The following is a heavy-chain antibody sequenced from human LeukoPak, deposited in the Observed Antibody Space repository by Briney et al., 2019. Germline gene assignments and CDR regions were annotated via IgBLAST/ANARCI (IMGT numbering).Heavy chain of an antibody. D-gene: IGHD1-1*01. Sequence: PSETLSLTCTVSGGSLSGFYWSWIRQPPGKGLEWIGYIYNSGSTDYNPSLKSRVTISEDTSHNQFSLKLNFVTAADTAVYYCARASPNWNPPDYWGQGTLVTVSS. CDR3: ARASPNWNPPDY. V-gene: IGHV4-59*08. CDR2: IYNSGST. CDR1: GGSLSGFY. J-gene: IGHJ4*02.